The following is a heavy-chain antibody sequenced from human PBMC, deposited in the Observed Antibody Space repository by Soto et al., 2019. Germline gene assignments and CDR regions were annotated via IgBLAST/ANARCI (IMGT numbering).Heavy chain of an antibody. J-gene: IGHJ4*02. Sequence: GASVKVSCKASGYTFTSYGISWVRQAPGQGLEWMGWISAYNGNTNYAQKLQGRVTMTTDTSTSTAYMELRSLRSDDTAVYYCARGATYCSGGSCYSVLPGYWGQGTLVTVSS. CDR3: ARGATYCSGGSCYSVLPGY. CDR1: GYTFTSYG. CDR2: ISAYNGNT. V-gene: IGHV1-18*01. D-gene: IGHD2-15*01.